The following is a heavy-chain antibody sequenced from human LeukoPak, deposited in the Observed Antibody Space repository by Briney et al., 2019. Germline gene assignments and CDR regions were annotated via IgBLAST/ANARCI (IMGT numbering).Heavy chain of an antibody. CDR3: ARGRITMVRGVYFDY. D-gene: IGHD3-10*01. CDR1: GFTFSSYS. J-gene: IGHJ4*02. CDR2: ISSSSSYI. V-gene: IGHV3-21*01. Sequence: GGSLRLSCAASGFTFSSYSMNWVRQAPGKGLEWVSSISSSSSYIYYADSVKGRFTISRDNAKNSLYLQMNSLRAEDTAVYYCARGRITMVRGVYFDYWGQGTLVTVSS.